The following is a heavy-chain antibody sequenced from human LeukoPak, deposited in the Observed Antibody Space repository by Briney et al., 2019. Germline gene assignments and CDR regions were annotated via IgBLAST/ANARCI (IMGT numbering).Heavy chain of an antibody. CDR2: IKQDGSDT. Sequence: GGSLRLSCAVSGFHFTTYWMTWVRQTPGKGLEWVANIKQDGSDTNYVDSVKGRFTISRDNAKRLLYLQMDSLRAEDTAVYYCATKGTVAGPNNWFDPWGQGTLVTVSS. CDR1: GFHFTTYW. D-gene: IGHD6-19*01. J-gene: IGHJ5*02. CDR3: ATKGTVAGPNNWFDP. V-gene: IGHV3-7*03.